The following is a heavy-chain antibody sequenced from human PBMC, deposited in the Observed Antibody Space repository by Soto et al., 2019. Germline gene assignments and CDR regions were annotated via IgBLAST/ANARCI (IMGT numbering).Heavy chain of an antibody. V-gene: IGHV3-23*01. CDR1: GFTFSSYA. CDR2: ISDSGTSA. CDR3: AKDVAYGGKRPYYFDY. Sequence: EVQLLESGGGLVQPGGSLRLSCAASGFTFSSYAMSWVRQAPGKGLEGVSGISDSGTSAYYADSVTGRFTISRDNSKNTLYLQMNSLRAEDTAVYYCAKDVAYGGKRPYYFDYWGQGTLVTVSS. D-gene: IGHD4-17*01. J-gene: IGHJ4*02.